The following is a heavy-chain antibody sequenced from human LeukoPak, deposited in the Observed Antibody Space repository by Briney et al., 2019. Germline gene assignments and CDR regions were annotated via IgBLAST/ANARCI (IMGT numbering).Heavy chain of an antibody. CDR1: RFTFSNYI. V-gene: IGHV3-21*01. J-gene: IGHJ5*02. CDR2: ISSSSSYI. CDR3: AREEGSSSSGWFDP. D-gene: IGHD6-6*01. Sequence: PGGSLRLSCAASRFTFSNYIMNWVRQAPGKGLEWVSSISSSSSYIYYADSVKGRFTISRDNAKNSLYLQMNSLRAEDTAVYYCAREEGSSSSGWFDPWGQGTLVTVSS.